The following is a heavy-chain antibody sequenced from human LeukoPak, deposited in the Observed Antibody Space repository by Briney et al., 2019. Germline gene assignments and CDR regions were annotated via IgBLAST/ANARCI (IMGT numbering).Heavy chain of an antibody. CDR1: GFTFSSYN. CDR3: ARESGGYSYHYGMDV. D-gene: IGHD5-18*01. Sequence: GGSLRLSCADSGFTFSSYNMNWVRQAPGKGLEWVAVISYDGSNKYYADSVKGRFTISRDNSKNTLYLQMNSLRAEDTAVYYCARESGGYSYHYGMDVWGQGTTVTVSS. V-gene: IGHV3-30-3*01. CDR2: ISYDGSNK. J-gene: IGHJ6*02.